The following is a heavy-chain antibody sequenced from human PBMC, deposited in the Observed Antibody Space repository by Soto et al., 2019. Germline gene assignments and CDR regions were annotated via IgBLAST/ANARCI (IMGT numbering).Heavy chain of an antibody. V-gene: IGHV1-18*01. CDR3: ARDPRLHRYSPRGGGLDP. CDR2: ISADDGET. CDR1: GYTFITYG. D-gene: IGHD5-12*01. J-gene: IGHJ5*02. Sequence: QVQLVQSGAEVKKPGASVKVSCKASGYTFITYGISWVRQAPGQGLEWMGWISADDGETNYAQKFQDRVTITADTYPATVFLERRSLKSDDPAVYYCARDPRLHRYSPRGGGLDPWGQGTLVTVSS.